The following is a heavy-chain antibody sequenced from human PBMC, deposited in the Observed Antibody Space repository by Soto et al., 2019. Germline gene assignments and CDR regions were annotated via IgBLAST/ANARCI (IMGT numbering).Heavy chain of an antibody. V-gene: IGHV3-30-3*01. CDR1: GFTFRNYA. CDR2: ISYDGGNT. Sequence: QVQLVESGGGVVQPGRSLRLSCAASGFTFRNYAMHWVRQAPGKGLEWVAVISYDGGNTFYRDYVKGRFTISRDNSKNKLSLKIHSLRYEDTAVYYCARGDREDIAVVIGVRPGEYGVDVWGQGTTVTVSS. CDR3: ARGDREDIAVVIGVRPGEYGVDV. J-gene: IGHJ6*02. D-gene: IGHD2-15*01.